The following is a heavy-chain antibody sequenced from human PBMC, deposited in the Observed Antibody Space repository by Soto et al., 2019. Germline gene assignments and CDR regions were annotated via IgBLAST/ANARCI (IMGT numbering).Heavy chain of an antibody. V-gene: IGHV1-69*01. CDR1: GGTFNNYA. Sequence: QVQLVQSGAEVKRPGSSVKVSCKASGGTFNNYAINWVRQAPGQGLEWMGDISPMFGKANYAQKFQGRVKITADDSTVTAYLELSSLRSEDTALYYCAREVEVHTPVFGLWGQGSLVTVSS. D-gene: IGHD3-3*01. J-gene: IGHJ4*02. CDR3: AREVEVHTPVFGL. CDR2: ISPMFGKA.